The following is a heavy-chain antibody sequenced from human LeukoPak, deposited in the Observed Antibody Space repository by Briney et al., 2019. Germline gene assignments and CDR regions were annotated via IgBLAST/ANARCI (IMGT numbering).Heavy chain of an antibody. J-gene: IGHJ4*02. D-gene: IGHD6-13*01. CDR3: ARDLVLGPGAAAGY. Sequence: QSGGSLRLSCTASGFTFSSYSMNWVRQAPGKGLEWVSYISSSSSTIYYADSVKGRFTISRDNAKNSLYLQMNSLRDEDTAVYYCARDLVLGPGAAAGYWGQGPLVTVSS. CDR1: GFTFSSYS. CDR2: ISSSSSTI. V-gene: IGHV3-48*02.